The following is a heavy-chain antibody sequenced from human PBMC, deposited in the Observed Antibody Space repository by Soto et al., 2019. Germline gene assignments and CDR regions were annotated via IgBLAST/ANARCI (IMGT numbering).Heavy chain of an antibody. J-gene: IGHJ6*03. CDR3: AATQLERRFFDYYYYYMDV. CDR2: IVVGSGNT. D-gene: IGHD1-1*01. CDR1: GFTFTSSA. V-gene: IGHV1-58*02. Sequence: SVKVSCKASGFTFTSSAMQWVRQARGQRLEWIGWIVVGSGNTNYAQKFQERVTITRDMSTSTAYMELSSMRSEDTAVYYCAATQLERRFFDYYYYYMDVWGKGTTVTVSS.